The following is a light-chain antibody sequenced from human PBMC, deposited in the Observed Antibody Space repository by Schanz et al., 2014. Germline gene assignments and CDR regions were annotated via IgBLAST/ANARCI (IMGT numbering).Light chain of an antibody. V-gene: IGLV2-14*01. CDR3: SSYTSSNTGV. CDR2: DVS. J-gene: IGLJ3*02. Sequence: QSALTQEEKEEGEKGQSITISGKGTSREDGGYNMYSWYQQQKGKAPKLMLHDVSKRPSVVSNRFSGSKSGNTASLTISGLQAEDEADYYCSSYTSSNTGVFGGGTKLTVL. CDR1: SREDGGYNM.